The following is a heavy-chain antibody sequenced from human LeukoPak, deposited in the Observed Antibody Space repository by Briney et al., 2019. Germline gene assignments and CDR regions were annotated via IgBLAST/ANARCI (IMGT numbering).Heavy chain of an antibody. V-gene: IGHV1-46*01. CDR1: GYTFTSYY. J-gene: IGHJ4*02. D-gene: IGHD2-2*01. Sequence: GASVKVSCKASGYTFTSYYMHWVRQAPGQGLEWMGIINPSGGSTSYAQKFQGRVTMTRDTSTSTVYMELSSLRSEDTAVYYCARDYHIVVVPAANHFDYWGQGTLVTVSS. CDR3: ARDYHIVVVPAANHFDY. CDR2: INPSGGST.